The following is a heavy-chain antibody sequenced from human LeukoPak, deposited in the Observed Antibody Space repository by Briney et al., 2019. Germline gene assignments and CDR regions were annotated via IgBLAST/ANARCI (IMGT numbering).Heavy chain of an antibody. CDR1: GFTFSNAW. D-gene: IGHD3-9*01. CDR3: TTDSLRYFDWLGAFDI. J-gene: IGHJ3*02. Sequence: GGSLRLSCAASGFTFSNAWMSWVRQAPGKGLEWVGRIKSKTDGGTTDYAAPVKGRFTISRDDSKNTLYLQMNSLKTEDTAVYYCTTDSLRYFDWLGAFDIWGQGTMVTVSS. CDR2: IKSKTDGGTT. V-gene: IGHV3-15*01.